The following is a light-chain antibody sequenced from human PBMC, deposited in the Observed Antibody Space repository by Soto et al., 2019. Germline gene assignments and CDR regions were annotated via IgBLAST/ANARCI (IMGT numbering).Light chain of an antibody. V-gene: IGKV1-5*03. CDR3: QQYNSYSRT. CDR2: KAS. Sequence: DIQMTQSPSNLSGSVGDRVTITCRASQTISSWLALYQQKPGKAPKLLIYKASILQSGVPSRFSGSGSGTEFTLTISSLQPDDFATYHCQQYNSYSRTFGQGTKVDIK. J-gene: IGKJ1*01. CDR1: QTISSW.